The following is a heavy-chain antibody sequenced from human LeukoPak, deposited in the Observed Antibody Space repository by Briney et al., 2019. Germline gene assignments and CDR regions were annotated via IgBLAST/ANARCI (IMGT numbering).Heavy chain of an antibody. CDR2: ISAYNGNT. CDR3: ASTPDYGDAFDI. J-gene: IGHJ3*02. Sequence: GASVKVSCKASGYTFTSYGISWVRQAPGQGLEWMGWISAYNGNTNYAQKLQGRVTMTTDTSTSTAYMELRSLRSDGTAVYYCASTPDYGDAFDIWGQGTMVTVSS. CDR1: GYTFTSYG. V-gene: IGHV1-18*01. D-gene: IGHD4-17*01.